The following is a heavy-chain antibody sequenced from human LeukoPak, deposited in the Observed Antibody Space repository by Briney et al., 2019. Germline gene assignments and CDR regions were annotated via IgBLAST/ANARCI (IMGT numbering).Heavy chain of an antibody. CDR2: VSFGSSYI. D-gene: IGHD4-17*01. Sequence: GGSLRLSCAASGFSFRDYTMNWVRQSPGKGLQWVSYVSFGSSYISYADSLKGRFTISRDDAKSSVYLEMTSLRAEDTAVYYCARASTEYAVTDGFDTWGPGTLVTVSS. V-gene: IGHV3-21*01. CDR1: GFSFRDYT. J-gene: IGHJ5*02. CDR3: ARASTEYAVTDGFDT.